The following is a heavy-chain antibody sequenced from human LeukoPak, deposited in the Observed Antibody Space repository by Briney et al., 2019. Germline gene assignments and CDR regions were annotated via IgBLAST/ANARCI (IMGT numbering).Heavy chain of an antibody. Sequence: ASVKVSCKASGFTFTTYDITWVRQATGQGLEWVGWMNPKSGNTGSGQRFQGRVTMTRNTSISTVYMELHNLRSEDTAVYYCARTLRGNNWFDPWGQGTLVTVSS. CDR3: ARTLRGNNWFDP. V-gene: IGHV1-8*01. CDR1: GFTFTTYD. D-gene: IGHD3-10*01. J-gene: IGHJ5*02. CDR2: MNPKSGNT.